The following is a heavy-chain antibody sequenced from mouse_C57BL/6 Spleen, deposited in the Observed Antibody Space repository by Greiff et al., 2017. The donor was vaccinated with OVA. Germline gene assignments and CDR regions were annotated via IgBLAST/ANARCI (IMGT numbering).Heavy chain of an antibody. D-gene: IGHD2-3*01. CDR1: GFTFSSYA. CDR2: ISDGGSYT. CDR3: ARGGDGYFAY. Sequence: EVNLVESGGGLVKPGGSLKLSCAASGFTFSSYAMSWVRQTPEKRLEWVATISDGGSYTYYPDNVKGRFTISRDNAKNNLYLQMSHLKSEDTAMYYCARGGDGYFAYWGQGTLVTVSA. V-gene: IGHV5-4*03. J-gene: IGHJ3*01.